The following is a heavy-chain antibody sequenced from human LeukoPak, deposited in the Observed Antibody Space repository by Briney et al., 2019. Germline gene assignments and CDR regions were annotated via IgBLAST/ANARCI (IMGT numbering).Heavy chain of an antibody. CDR3: VRESRRYQLPGLNDYYYMDV. CDR1: GFIFSSYE. CDR2: ISTSGNTI. V-gene: IGHV3-48*03. D-gene: IGHD2-2*01. Sequence: QTGGSLRLSCAASGFIFSSYEMNWVRQAPGKGLEWVSYISTSGNTIYYADSVKGRFTISRDIAKNSLFLQMNSLRAEDTAVYYCVRESRRYQLPGLNDYYYMDVWGKGTTVTVSS. J-gene: IGHJ6*03.